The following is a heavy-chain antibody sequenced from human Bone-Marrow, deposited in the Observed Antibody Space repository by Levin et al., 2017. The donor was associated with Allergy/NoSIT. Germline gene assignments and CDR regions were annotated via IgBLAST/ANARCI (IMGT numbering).Heavy chain of an antibody. CDR2: VSYDGTSK. CDR1: GFTFNKYG. Sequence: GGSLRLSCAASGFTFNKYGMHWVRQAPGKGLQWVAVVSYDGTSKYYADSVRGRFTVSRDNSKNTLYVQMNSLRDEDPGVYYCAKDWTTETGRPQEPSHWGQGTLVTVSS. D-gene: IGHD4-11*01. J-gene: IGHJ4*02. V-gene: IGHV3-30*18. CDR3: AKDWTTETGRPQEPSH.